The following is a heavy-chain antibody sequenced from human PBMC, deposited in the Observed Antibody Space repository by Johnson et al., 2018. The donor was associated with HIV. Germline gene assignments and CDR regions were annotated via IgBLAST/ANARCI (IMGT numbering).Heavy chain of an antibody. J-gene: IGHJ3*02. CDR1: GFTFSSYA. CDR3: AKLFLTTDAVDI. Sequence: EVQLVESGGGVVQPGRSLRLSCAASGFTFSSYAMSWVRQAPGKGLEWVSGINWNGGSTGYADSVKGRFAVSRDNSKNTLYLQMNSLRDEDTAVYYCAKLFLTTDAVDIWGQGTMVTVSS. V-gene: IGHV3-23*04. D-gene: IGHD3-22*01. CDR2: INWNGGST.